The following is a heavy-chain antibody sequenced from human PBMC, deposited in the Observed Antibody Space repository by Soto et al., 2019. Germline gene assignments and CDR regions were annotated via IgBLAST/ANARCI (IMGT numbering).Heavy chain of an antibody. CDR1: GFTFNNYV. V-gene: IGHV3-74*01. CDR3: TRDAQFPSFDS. J-gene: IGHJ4*02. Sequence: EVQLVESGGGLVQPGGSLRLSCAASGFTFNNYVMHWVRQAPGKGLVWVSRINDDGSSTRYADSVKGRFTMSRDNAQNTVHRQRNSLRAADTGVYYCTRDAQFPSFDSWGQGTLVTVSS. D-gene: IGHD6-19*01. CDR2: INDDGSST.